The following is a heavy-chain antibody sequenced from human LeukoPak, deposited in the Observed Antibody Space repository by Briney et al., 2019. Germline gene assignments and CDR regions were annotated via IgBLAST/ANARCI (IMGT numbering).Heavy chain of an antibody. CDR2: IYTSGST. Sequence: PSETLSLTCTVSGGSISSGGYYWSWIRQPAGKGLEWIGRIYTSGSTKYNPSLKSRVTISVDTSKNQFSLKLSSVTAADTAVYYCARMFTVGAIDYWGQGTLVTVSS. CDR3: ARMFTVGAIDY. D-gene: IGHD1-26*01. CDR1: GGSISSGGYY. V-gene: IGHV4-61*02. J-gene: IGHJ4*02.